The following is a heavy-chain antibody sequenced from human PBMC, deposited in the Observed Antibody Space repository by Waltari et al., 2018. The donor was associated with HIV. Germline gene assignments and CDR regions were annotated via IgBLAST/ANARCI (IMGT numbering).Heavy chain of an antibody. CDR1: GFTFSSYS. Sequence: EVQLVESGGGLVKPGGSLRLSCAASGFTFSSYSMNWVRQAPGKGLGGFSFIGSSSSYIYYADSVKGRFTITRDNAKNSLYLQMNSLRAEDTAVYYCARDFWGGYYYGMDVWGQGTTVTVSS. J-gene: IGHJ6*02. CDR3: ARDFWGGYYYGMDV. D-gene: IGHD3-16*01. V-gene: IGHV3-21*01. CDR2: IGSSSSYI.